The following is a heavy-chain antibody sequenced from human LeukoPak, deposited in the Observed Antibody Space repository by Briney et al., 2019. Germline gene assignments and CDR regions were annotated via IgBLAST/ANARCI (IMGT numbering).Heavy chain of an antibody. CDR3: AKLPGRAADY. V-gene: IGHV3-23*01. CDR2: ISDSGGST. Sequence: GSLRLSCAASGFTVSSYVMNWVRQAPGKGLEWVSGISDSGGSTYYADSVKGRFTISRDNSKNTLYLQMNSLRAEDTAVYYCAKLPGRAADYWGQGTLVTVSS. J-gene: IGHJ4*02. CDR1: GFTVSSYV.